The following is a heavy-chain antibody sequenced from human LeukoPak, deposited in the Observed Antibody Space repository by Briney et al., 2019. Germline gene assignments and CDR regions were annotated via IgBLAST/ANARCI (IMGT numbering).Heavy chain of an antibody. CDR1: GGSFSGYY. CDR3: ARARDTAMEPALFDY. CDR2: IYYSGST. D-gene: IGHD5-18*01. J-gene: IGHJ4*02. V-gene: IGHV4-31*11. Sequence: SETLSLTCAVYGGSFSGYYWSWIRQHPGKGLEWIGYIYYSGSTYYNPSLKSRVTISVDTSKNQFSLKLSSVTAADTAVYYCARARDTAMEPALFDYWGQGTLVTVSS.